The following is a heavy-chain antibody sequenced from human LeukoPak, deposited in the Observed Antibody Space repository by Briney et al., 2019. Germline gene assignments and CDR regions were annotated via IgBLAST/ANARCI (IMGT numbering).Heavy chain of an antibody. CDR3: ANVYYGSGNIPY. CDR2: ISGSGGST. Sequence: GGSLRLSCAASGFTFSSYAMSWVRQAPGKGLEWVSAISGSGGSTYYADSVKGRFTISRGNSKNTLYLQMNSLRAEDTAVYYCANVYYGSGNIPYWGQGTLVTVSS. V-gene: IGHV3-23*01. CDR1: GFTFSSYA. D-gene: IGHD3-10*01. J-gene: IGHJ4*02.